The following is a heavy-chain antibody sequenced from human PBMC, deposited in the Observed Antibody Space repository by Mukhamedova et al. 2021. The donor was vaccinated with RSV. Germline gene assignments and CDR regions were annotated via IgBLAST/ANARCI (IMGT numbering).Heavy chain of an antibody. D-gene: IGHD2-15*01. Sequence: MTLVRQAPGKGLEWVATVKQDGSEKYYGDSVKGRFTISRDNAQNSLYLHMNSLRAEDTAVYYCARARIDVWGKGATVTVSS. V-gene: IGHV3-7*04. CDR3: ARARIDV. CDR2: VKQDGSEK. J-gene: IGHJ6*03.